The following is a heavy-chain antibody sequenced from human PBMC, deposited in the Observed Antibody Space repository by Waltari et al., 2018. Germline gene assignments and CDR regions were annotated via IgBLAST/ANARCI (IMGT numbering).Heavy chain of an antibody. J-gene: IGHJ1*01. D-gene: IGHD6-19*01. V-gene: IGHV3-23*01. CDR2: NNLAEIT. CDR1: GFDFRIYS. CDR3: VTGPRDKWVGRYSGEFFHH. Sequence: EVHLLESGGGLVQPGGSLRLSCAASGFDFRIYSMSWIRQAPGKGLEWIGENNLAEITYYNPSLEGRVSIVLDKSKNQFSLHLLSVTAADTALYYCVTGPRDKWVGRYSGEFFHHWGPGTLVTVSS.